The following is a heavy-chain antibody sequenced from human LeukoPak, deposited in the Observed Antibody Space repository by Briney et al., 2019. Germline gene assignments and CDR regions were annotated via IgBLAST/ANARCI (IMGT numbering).Heavy chain of an antibody. CDR3: ARGELRTGYFDY. D-gene: IGHD1-26*01. CDR1: GYTFTSYY. J-gene: IGHJ4*02. V-gene: IGHV1-46*01. CDR2: INPSGGST. Sequence: ASVKVSCKASGYTFTSYYMHWVRQAPGQGLEWVGIINPSGGSTSYAQKFQGRVTMTRDMSTSTVYMELSSLRSEDTAVYYCARGELRTGYFDYWGQGTLVTVSS.